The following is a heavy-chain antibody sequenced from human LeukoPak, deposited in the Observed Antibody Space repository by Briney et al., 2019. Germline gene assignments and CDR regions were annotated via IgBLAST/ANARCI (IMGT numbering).Heavy chain of an antibody. CDR3: ARHYGP. V-gene: IGHV4-59*01. Sequence: SETLSLTCTVSAGSISSYYWTWIRQPPGKGLEWIGYIYYSGSTNYNPSLKSRVAISLDTSKNQFSLKLSSVTAADTAIYYCARHYGPWGQGTLATVSS. J-gene: IGHJ5*02. CDR1: AGSISSYY. D-gene: IGHD3-16*01. CDR2: IYYSGST.